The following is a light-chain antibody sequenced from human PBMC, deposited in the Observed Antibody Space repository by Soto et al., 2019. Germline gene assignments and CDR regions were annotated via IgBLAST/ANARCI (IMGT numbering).Light chain of an antibody. Sequence: EIVLTQSPATLSLSPGERATLSCRASQSVSSYLAWYQQKPGQAPRLLIYDASNRATGIQTRFSGSGSGTEFTLTIRSLEPEDFAVYYCQQRSNWPPWTFGKGTKVEI. V-gene: IGKV3-11*01. J-gene: IGKJ1*01. CDR1: QSVSSY. CDR3: QQRSNWPPWT. CDR2: DAS.